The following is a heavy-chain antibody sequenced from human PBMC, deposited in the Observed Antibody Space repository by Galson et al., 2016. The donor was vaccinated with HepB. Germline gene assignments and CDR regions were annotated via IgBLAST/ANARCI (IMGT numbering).Heavy chain of an antibody. CDR2: TYYRSKWYN. Sequence: CAISGDSVSSNSAAWNWIRQSPSRGLEWLGRTYYRSKWYNEYAVSVKSRITINPDTSKNQFSLQLNSVTPEDTAVYYCARDLREALAGTGYYYYGLDVWGQGTAVTVSS. CDR1: GDSVSSNSAA. CDR3: ARDLREALAGTGYYYYGLDV. V-gene: IGHV6-1*01. J-gene: IGHJ6*02. D-gene: IGHD6-19*01.